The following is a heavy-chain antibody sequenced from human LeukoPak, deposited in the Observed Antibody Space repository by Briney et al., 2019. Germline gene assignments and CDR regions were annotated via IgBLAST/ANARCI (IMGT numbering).Heavy chain of an antibody. V-gene: IGHV3-74*01. CDR1: GVSFSYYW. D-gene: IGHD5-12*01. CDR3: VREGGYDPFEN. Sequence: GGSLRLSCAASGVSFSYYWMHWVRQAPGKGLVWVSRIDSDGSSRSYAGSVKGRFTISRDNAKNTLYLQMNSLRAEDTAVYYCVREGGYDPFENWGQGTLVTVSS. J-gene: IGHJ4*02. CDR2: IDSDGSSR.